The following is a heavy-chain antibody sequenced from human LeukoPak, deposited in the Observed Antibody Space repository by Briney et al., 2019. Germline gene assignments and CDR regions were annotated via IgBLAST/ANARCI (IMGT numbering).Heavy chain of an antibody. Sequence: PSETLSLTCTVSGGSISSGGYYWSWTRQHPGKGLEWIGYIYYSGSTYYNPSLKSRVTISVDTSKNQFSLKLSSVTAADTAVYYCARGGSRDGYNRPLDYWGQGTLVTVSS. J-gene: IGHJ4*02. V-gene: IGHV4-31*03. CDR1: GGSISSGGYY. D-gene: IGHD5-24*01. CDR2: IYYSGST. CDR3: ARGGSRDGYNRPLDY.